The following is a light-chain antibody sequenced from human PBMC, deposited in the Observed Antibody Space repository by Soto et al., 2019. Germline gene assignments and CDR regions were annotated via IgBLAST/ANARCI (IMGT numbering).Light chain of an antibody. CDR1: QRISDT. J-gene: IGKJ5*01. V-gene: IGKV3-15*01. Sequence: EIVMTQSPATLSVSPGGRATLSCGASQRISDTLAWYQQKPGQAPRLLIHGASTGATGFPARFSGSGSGTDFTLTISSLEPEDFAVYYCQQRSNWPITFGQGARLEIK. CDR3: QQRSNWPIT. CDR2: GAS.